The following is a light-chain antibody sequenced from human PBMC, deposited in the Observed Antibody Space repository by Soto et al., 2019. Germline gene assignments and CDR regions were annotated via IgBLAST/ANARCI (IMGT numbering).Light chain of an antibody. CDR2: EVS. V-gene: IGLV2-14*01. CDR1: SSDVGAYNY. J-gene: IGLJ1*01. CDR3: SSLTTSFTYV. Sequence: QSVLAQAASVSGCPGQSVAISCTGTSSDVGAYNYVSWYQQHPGKAPKLLLSEVSNRPSGVSDRFSGSKSGNTASLTISGLQAEDEADYYCSSLTTSFTYVFGTGTKVTVL.